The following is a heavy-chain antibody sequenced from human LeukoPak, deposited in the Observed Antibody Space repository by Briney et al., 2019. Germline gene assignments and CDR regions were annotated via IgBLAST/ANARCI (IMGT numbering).Heavy chain of an antibody. D-gene: IGHD2-21*01. Sequence: GGSLRLSCTASGFTFSSYGMHWVRQAPGKGLEWVAVIWYDGSNKYYADSVKGRFTISRDNSKNTLYLQMNSLRAEDTAVYYCARASLGESRWYFDYWGQGTLVTVSS. CDR3: ARASLGESRWYFDY. J-gene: IGHJ4*02. V-gene: IGHV3-33*01. CDR1: GFTFSSYG. CDR2: IWYDGSNK.